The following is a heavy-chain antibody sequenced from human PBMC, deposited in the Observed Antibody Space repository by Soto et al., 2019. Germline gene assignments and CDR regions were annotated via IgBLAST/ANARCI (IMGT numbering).Heavy chain of an antibody. J-gene: IGHJ6*02. CDR2: INPNSGGT. V-gene: IGHV1-2*04. CDR1: GYTFTGYY. D-gene: IGHD2-2*01. Sequence: QVQPVQSGAEVKKPGASVKVSCKASGYTFTGYYMHWVRQAPGQGLEWMGWINPNSGGTNYAQKLQGWVTTPRDTSISTAYMELSRLRSDDTAVYYCARDGGSSTRCYQNTGYYYGMDVWGQGTTVTVSS. CDR3: ARDGGSSTRCYQNTGYYYGMDV.